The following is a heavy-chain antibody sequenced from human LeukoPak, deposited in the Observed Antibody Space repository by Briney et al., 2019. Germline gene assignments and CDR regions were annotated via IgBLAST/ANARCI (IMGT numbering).Heavy chain of an antibody. CDR2: IYSAGTT. V-gene: IGHV3-66*01. J-gene: IGHJ4*02. D-gene: IGHD6-19*01. Sequence: GGSLRLSCAASGFTVSSHYMSWVRQAPGKGLEWVSIIYSAGTTYYADSVKGRFTISRDNSKNTLYLQMNSLRVEDTAVYYCARWAVAGKNYFDYWGQGTLVTVSS. CDR3: ARWAVAGKNYFDY. CDR1: GFTVSSHY.